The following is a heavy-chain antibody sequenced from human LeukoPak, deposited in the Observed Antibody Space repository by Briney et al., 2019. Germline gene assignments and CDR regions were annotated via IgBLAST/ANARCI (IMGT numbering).Heavy chain of an antibody. V-gene: IGHV3-23*01. CDR3: AKALREGHRPVYTYYYMAV. J-gene: IGHJ6*03. CDR2: ISGLGTET. CDR1: PFHNYA. D-gene: IGHD5-24*01. Sequence: GGSLRLSCAIPFHNYAVSWVREAPGKGREWVSSISGLGTETYYADSVQGRFTISKDTSGSTVFLEMNSLRADDTAVYYCAKALREGHRPVYTYYYMAVRGQGTTVTVSS.